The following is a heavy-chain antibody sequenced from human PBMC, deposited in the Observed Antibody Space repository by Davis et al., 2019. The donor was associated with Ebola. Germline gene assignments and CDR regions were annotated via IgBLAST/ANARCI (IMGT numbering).Heavy chain of an antibody. CDR2: IGQRGAEN. CDR3: ATDNWGPAL. J-gene: IGHJ4*02. D-gene: IGHD7-27*01. CDR1: QSTFSDFY. V-gene: IGHV3-7*01. Sequence: GESLKISCAASQSTFSDFYMTWVRQPPGKGLEWVATIGQRGAENRCVDSVKGRFSISRDDAKNSLYLHMDSLRAEDTAVYYCATDNWGPALWGQGTLLTVSS.